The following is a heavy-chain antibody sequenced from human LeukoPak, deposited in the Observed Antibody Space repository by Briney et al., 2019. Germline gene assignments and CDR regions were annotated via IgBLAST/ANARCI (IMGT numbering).Heavy chain of an antibody. Sequence: SETLSLTCTVSGGSISSGCYYWSWIPQPAGQGLEGIGRIYPSGSTNYNPSLNSRAIISVDTSSNQFALQLSSMTAAAAAEYYCAGYGSWPGRHYWGQGTLVSVSS. CDR1: GGSISSGCYY. V-gene: IGHV4-61*02. D-gene: IGHD6-13*01. J-gene: IGHJ4*02. CDR3: AGYGSWPGRHY. CDR2: IYPSGST.